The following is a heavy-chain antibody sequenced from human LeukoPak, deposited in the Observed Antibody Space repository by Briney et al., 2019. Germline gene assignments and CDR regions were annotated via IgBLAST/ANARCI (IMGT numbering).Heavy chain of an antibody. Sequence: GGSLRLSCAASGFTFSSYGMSWVRQAPGKGLEWVSAISDSGGRTFYADSVKGRFTISRDNSKNTLYLQINSLRAEDTAVYYCAKDGAWLRFDDWGQGILVTVSS. CDR2: ISDSGGRT. V-gene: IGHV3-23*01. J-gene: IGHJ4*02. CDR3: AKDGAWLRFDD. D-gene: IGHD5-12*01. CDR1: GFTFSSYG.